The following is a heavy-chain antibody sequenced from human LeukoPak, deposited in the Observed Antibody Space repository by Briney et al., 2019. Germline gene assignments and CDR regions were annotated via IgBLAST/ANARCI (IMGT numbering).Heavy chain of an antibody. D-gene: IGHD3-16*02. CDR3: ARAYQSLGGLSLPDH. CDR1: GYTFTDYA. Sequence: GASVMVSCTASGYTFTDYAMNWVRQAPGQGLEWMGWIHPNTGNPTYAQGFTGRFVFSLDTSVGTTYLQISSLKAEDTAVYYCARAYQSLGGLSLPDHWGEGTLVTVSS. J-gene: IGHJ5*02. CDR2: IHPNTGNP. V-gene: IGHV7-4-1*02.